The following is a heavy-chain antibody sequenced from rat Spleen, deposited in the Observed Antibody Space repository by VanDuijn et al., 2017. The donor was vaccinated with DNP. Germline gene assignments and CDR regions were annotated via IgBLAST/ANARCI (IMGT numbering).Heavy chain of an antibody. V-gene: IGHV2-41*01. Sequence: QVQLKESGPGLVQPSQTLSLTCTVAGFSLMDYSVHWVRQPPGKGLEWMGVIWKHGATRYNSALKSRLSISRDTSKSQVFLKMNSLQTEDTAIYFCTRDYSATGYWGQGVMVTVSS. CDR2: IWKHGAT. CDR3: TRDYSATGY. J-gene: IGHJ2*01. D-gene: IGHD1-1*01. CDR1: GFSLMDYS.